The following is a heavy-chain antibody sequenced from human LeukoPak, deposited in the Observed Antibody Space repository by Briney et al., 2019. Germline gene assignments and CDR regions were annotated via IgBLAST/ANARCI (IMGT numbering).Heavy chain of an antibody. J-gene: IGHJ5*02. D-gene: IGHD6-13*01. V-gene: IGHV1-2*04. CDR2: INPNSGGT. CDR3: ARAEGSSSWYQNWFDP. Sequence: ASVKVSCKASGYTFTGYYMHWARQAPGQGLEWMGRINPNSGGTNYAQKFQGWVTMTRDTSISTAYMELSRLRSDDTAVYYCARAEGSSSWYQNWFDPWGQGTLVTVSS. CDR1: GYTFTGYY.